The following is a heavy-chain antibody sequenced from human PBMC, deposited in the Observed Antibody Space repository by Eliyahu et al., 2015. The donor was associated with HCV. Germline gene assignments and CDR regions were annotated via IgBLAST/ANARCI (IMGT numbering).Heavy chain of an antibody. V-gene: IGHV3-9*01. Sequence: EVQLVESGGGLVQPGRSLRLSCAXSGFTFDDYAMHWVRQXPGKGLGWVSGIRWNSGSIDYADSVKGRFTISRDNAKNSLYLQMNSLRPEDTALYYCAKGLGSTGKNAFDTWGPGTMVTVSS. CDR3: AKGLGSTGKNAFDT. J-gene: IGHJ3*02. CDR2: IRWNSGSI. CDR1: GFTFDDYA. D-gene: IGHD1-26*01.